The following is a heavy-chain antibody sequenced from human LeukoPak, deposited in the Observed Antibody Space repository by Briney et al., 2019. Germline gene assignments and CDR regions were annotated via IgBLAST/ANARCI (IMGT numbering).Heavy chain of an antibody. CDR3: AKAHGSGSSYYYYYGMDV. J-gene: IGHJ6*02. D-gene: IGHD3-10*01. Sequence: GGSLRLSCAASGFTFSTYAMSWVRQAPGKGLEWVSGISASGGTTYYADSVKGRFTISRDNSKNTLYLQMNSLRGDDTAVYYCAKAHGSGSSYYYYYGMDVWGQGTAVTVSS. V-gene: IGHV3-23*01. CDR1: GFTFSTYA. CDR2: ISASGGTT.